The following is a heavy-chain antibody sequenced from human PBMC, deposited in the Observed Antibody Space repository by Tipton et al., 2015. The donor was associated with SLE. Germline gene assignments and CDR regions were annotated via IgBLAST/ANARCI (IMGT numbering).Heavy chain of an antibody. CDR1: GGSISSYY. D-gene: IGHD3-10*01. CDR3: ARLINVRVVRGVTPYWYFDL. Sequence: LRLSCPVSGGSISSYYWSWIRQPPGKGLEWIGYIYTSGSTNYNPSLKSRVTISVDTSKNQFTLKLSPVTAADTAVYYCARLINVRVVRGVTPYWYFDLWGRGTLVTVSS. CDR2: IYTSGST. V-gene: IGHV4-59*01. J-gene: IGHJ2*01.